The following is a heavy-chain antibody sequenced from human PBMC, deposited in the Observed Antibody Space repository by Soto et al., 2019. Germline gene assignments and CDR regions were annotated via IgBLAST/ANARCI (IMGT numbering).Heavy chain of an antibody. J-gene: IGHJ2*01. V-gene: IGHV2-5*01. CDR2: IYWNDDK. CDR1: GFSLTTSGVG. D-gene: IGHD2-15*01. Sequence: QITLKESGPTLVKPTQTLSLTCTFSGFSLTTSGVGVGWIRQPPGKGLEWLALIYWNDDKHYSPSLKSRLTITKDTSKNQVDLTMTNMDPVDTATYYCAHRLSECSGGTCYRYFDLWGRGTLVTVSS. CDR3: AHRLSECSGGTCYRYFDL.